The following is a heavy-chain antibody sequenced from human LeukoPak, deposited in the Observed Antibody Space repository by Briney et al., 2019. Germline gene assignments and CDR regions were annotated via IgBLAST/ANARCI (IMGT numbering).Heavy chain of an antibody. CDR2: INSDGSRT. J-gene: IGHJ4*02. CDR3: ARGTGYELLDY. Sequence: GGSLRLSCAASGLTFSSYWMHWVRQAPGKGLVWVSRINSDGSRTNYADSVKGQFTISRDNAKNTLYLQMNSLRAEDTAVYYCARGTGYELLDYWGQGTLVTVSS. D-gene: IGHD1-7*01. V-gene: IGHV3-74*01. CDR1: GLTFSSYW.